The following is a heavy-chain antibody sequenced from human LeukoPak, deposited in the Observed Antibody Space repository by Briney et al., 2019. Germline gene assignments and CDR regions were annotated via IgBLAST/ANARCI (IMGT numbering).Heavy chain of an antibody. Sequence: GRSLRLSCAASGFTFSSYSMNWVRQTPGKGLEWVSSISSSSSDIYYADSVRGRFTISRDNAKNSLYLQMNSLRAEDTAVCYCAGKSIPVAGNVFQHWGQGTLVTVSS. V-gene: IGHV3-21*01. CDR1: GFTFSSYS. D-gene: IGHD6-19*01. CDR2: ISSSSSDI. J-gene: IGHJ1*01. CDR3: AGKSIPVAGNVFQH.